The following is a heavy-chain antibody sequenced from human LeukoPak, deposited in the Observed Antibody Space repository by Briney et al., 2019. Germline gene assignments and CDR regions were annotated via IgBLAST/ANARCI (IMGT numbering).Heavy chain of an antibody. CDR1: GGSFSGYY. CDR2: INHSGST. J-gene: IGHJ4*02. Sequence: SETLSLTCAVYGGSFSGYYWSWIRQPPGKGLEWIGEINHSGSTNYNPSLKSRVTISVDTSKNQFSLKLSSVTAADTAVYYCASLLNVAGYSGHDSDYLGQGTLVTVSS. V-gene: IGHV4-34*01. D-gene: IGHD5-12*01. CDR3: ASLLNVAGYSGHDSDY.